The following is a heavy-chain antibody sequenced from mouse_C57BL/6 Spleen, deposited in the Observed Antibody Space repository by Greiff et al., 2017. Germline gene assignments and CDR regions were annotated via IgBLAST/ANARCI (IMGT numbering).Heavy chain of an antibody. CDR3: ARGGYSNYGGVCFAY. CDR1: GYTFTSYW. Sequence: VQLQQPGAELVKPGASVTMSCKASGYTFTSYWITWVKQRPGQGLEWLGDIYPGSGSTNYNEKFKSKATLTVDTSSSTAYMQLSSLTSEASAVYYCARGGYSNYGGVCFAYWGQGTLVTVSA. D-gene: IGHD2-5*01. CDR2: IYPGSGST. J-gene: IGHJ3*01. V-gene: IGHV1-55*01.